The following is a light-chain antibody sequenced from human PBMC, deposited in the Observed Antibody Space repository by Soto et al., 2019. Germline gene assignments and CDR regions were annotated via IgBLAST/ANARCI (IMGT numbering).Light chain of an antibody. V-gene: IGKV3-20*01. CDR2: DAS. Sequence: EFVLTQSPGTLSLSPGERATLSCRASQTVRNNYLAWYQQKPGQAPRLLIYDASSRATGIPDRFSGGGSGTDFTLTIRRLDTAHFAVYSCQQFSSYPLTVGGGTKVDSK. CDR1: QTVRNNY. J-gene: IGKJ4*01. CDR3: QQFSSYPLT.